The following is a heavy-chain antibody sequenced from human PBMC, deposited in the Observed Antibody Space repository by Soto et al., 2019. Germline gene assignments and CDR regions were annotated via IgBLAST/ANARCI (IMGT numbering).Heavy chain of an antibody. CDR2: IYHSGST. CDR3: AREPNYFDY. V-gene: IGHV4-30-2*01. J-gene: IGHJ4*02. CDR1: GGSISSGGYS. Sequence: TLSLTCAVSGGSISSGGYSWSWIRQPPGKGLEWIGYIYHSGSTYYNPSLKSRATISVDRSKNQFSLKLSSVTAADTAVYYCAREPNYFDYWGQGTLVTVSS.